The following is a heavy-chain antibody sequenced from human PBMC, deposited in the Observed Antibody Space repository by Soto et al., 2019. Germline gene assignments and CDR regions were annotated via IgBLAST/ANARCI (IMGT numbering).Heavy chain of an antibody. Sequence: PGGSLRLSCTTSGFTFTSYNMHCVRQAPGKGLEWVATFWYDASGQKYADSVKGRFTISRDPSRGTLYLLMNSLTADDTALYYCVFDSWNQYYLDHWGQEIVVTVSS. J-gene: IGHJ4*02. V-gene: IGHV3-33*08. CDR3: VFDSWNQYYLDH. CDR1: GFTFTSYN. D-gene: IGHD1-1*01. CDR2: FWYDASGQ.